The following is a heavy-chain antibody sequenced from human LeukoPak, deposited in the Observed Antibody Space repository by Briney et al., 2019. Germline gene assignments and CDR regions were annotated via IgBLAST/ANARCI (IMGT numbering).Heavy chain of an antibody. J-gene: IGHJ4*02. CDR1: GFTFSSYA. V-gene: IGHV3-23*01. CDR3: ARDIVVVTATLDY. D-gene: IGHD2-21*02. CDR2: ISGSGGST. Sequence: TGGSLRLPCAASGFTFSSYAMSWVRQAPGKGLEWVSAISGSGGSTYYADSVKGRFTISRDNSKNTLYLQMNSLRAEDTAVYYCARDIVVVTATLDYWGQGTLVTVSS.